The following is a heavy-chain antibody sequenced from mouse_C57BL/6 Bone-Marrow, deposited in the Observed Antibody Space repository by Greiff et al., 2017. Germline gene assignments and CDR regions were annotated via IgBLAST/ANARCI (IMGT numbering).Heavy chain of an antibody. CDR1: GFSINSDCY. J-gene: IGHJ4*01. Sequence: VMLVESGPSLVRPSQTLSLTCTVTGFSINSDCYWLWIRQFPGNNLEYIGYTFYSGITYSTPSLESRTYITRETTKNQFSLKLSSVTTEDTATYYFARASHYYARDYWGQGTSVTGSS. CDR3: ARASHYYARDY. V-gene: IGHV3-3*01. CDR2: TFYSGIT.